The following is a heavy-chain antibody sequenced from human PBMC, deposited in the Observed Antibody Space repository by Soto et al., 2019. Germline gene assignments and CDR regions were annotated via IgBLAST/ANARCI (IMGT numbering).Heavy chain of an antibody. V-gene: IGHV3-48*02. Sequence: EVQLVESGGGLVQPGGSLRLSCAASKFTFSNYNMNWVRQAPGKGLEWVSYISSSESTIYYADSVKDRFVIYRANAENSLYLQMNSLRDEDTTVYYCARGDSSGWDFDYWGQGTLVTVS. D-gene: IGHD6-19*01. CDR2: ISSSESTI. CDR1: KFTFSNYN. J-gene: IGHJ4*02. CDR3: ARGDSSGWDFDY.